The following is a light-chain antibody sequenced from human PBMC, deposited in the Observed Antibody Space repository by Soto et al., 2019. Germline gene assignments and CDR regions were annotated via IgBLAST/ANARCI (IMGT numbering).Light chain of an antibody. CDR1: QTISSW. V-gene: IGKV1-5*03. CDR2: KAS. CDR3: QQDNSYSEA. Sequence: DIHMNNYPSTLSGSVGDRVSITCGASQTISSWLAWYQQKPGKAPKLLIYKASTLKSGVPSRFSGSGSGTEFTLTISSLQPDDFATYYCQQDNSYSEAFGQGTKVDIK. J-gene: IGKJ1*01.